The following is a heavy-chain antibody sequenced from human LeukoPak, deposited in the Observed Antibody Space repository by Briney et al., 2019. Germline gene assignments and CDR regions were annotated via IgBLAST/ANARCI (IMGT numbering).Heavy chain of an antibody. D-gene: IGHD2-2*02. CDR1: GYDFITFD. CDR3: TRDHTSYYTMDV. CDR2: MNPNSGRS. J-gene: IGHJ6*02. V-gene: IGHV1-8*01. Sequence: ASVKVSCKASGYDFITFDINWVRQAPGQGLEWMGWMNPNSGRSGLAQKFQGTVTMTRDTSINTAYMEVRNLRFEDSAVYYCTRDHTSYYTMDVWGQGTAVTVSS.